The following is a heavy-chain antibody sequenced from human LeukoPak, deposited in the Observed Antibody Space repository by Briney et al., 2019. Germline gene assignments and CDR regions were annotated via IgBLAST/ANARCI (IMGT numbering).Heavy chain of an antibody. D-gene: IGHD6-13*01. CDR2: MNPNSGNT. CDR1: GYTFTSYD. V-gene: IGHV1-8*01. J-gene: IGHJ5*02. Sequence: ASVKVSCKASGYTFTSYDINWVRQATGQGLEWMGWMNPNSGNTGYAQKFQGRVTMTRNTSISTAYMELSSLRSEDTAVYYCARGQQLSTSNWFDPWGQGTLVTVSS. CDR3: ARGQQLSTSNWFDP.